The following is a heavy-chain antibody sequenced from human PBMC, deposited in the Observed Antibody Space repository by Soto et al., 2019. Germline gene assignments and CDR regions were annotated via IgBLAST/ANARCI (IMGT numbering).Heavy chain of an antibody. CDR2: VTADGGT. V-gene: IGHV3-23*01. CDR1: GFTVSSHA. J-gene: IGHJ3*02. CDR3: APHVSCSGGSCQYDAFAI. Sequence: EVQVLESGGGLVQPGGSLRLSCEGSGFTVSSHAMTWIRQAPGKGPEWVSTVTADGGTYYADSVKGRFDMSRDTSENTLYLQLNSLGAEDTAAYYCAPHVSCSGGSCQYDAFAIRGQGTMVTVSS. D-gene: IGHD2-15*01.